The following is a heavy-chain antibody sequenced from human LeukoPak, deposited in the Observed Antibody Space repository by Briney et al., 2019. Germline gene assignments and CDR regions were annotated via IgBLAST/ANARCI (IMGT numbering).Heavy chain of an antibody. CDR2: MSGIGGFV. CDR3: ARDDYSDSPTYYNGMDV. CDR1: GFSFSSYS. J-gene: IGHJ6*02. Sequence: PGWSLRLSCAASGFSFSSYSMNWVRQAPWKGLEWVSSMSGIGGFVHYADSVKGRFTISRDNARSSLFLQMTSLRAEDTAVYFCARDDYSDSPTYYNGMDVWGQGTAVTVSS. V-gene: IGHV3-21*01. D-gene: IGHD4/OR15-4a*01.